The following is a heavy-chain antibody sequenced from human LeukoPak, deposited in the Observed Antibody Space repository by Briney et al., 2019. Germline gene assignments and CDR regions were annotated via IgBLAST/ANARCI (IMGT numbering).Heavy chain of an antibody. CDR2: ISGSGGST. D-gene: IGHD3-9*01. Sequence: GGSLRLSCAASGFTFSSYAMSWVRQAPGKGLEWVSAISGSGGSTYYADSVKGRFTISRDNSKNTLYPQMNSLRAEDTAVYYCAKEGVLRYFDWSPGGDAFDIWGQGTMVTVSS. CDR3: AKEGVLRYFDWSPGGDAFDI. V-gene: IGHV3-23*01. CDR1: GFTFSSYA. J-gene: IGHJ3*02.